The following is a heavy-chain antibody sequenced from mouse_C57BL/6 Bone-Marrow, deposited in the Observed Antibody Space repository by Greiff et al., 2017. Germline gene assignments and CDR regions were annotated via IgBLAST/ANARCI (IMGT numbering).Heavy chain of an antibody. Sequence: QVQLQQSGAELVRPGASVKLSCKASGYTFTDYYINWVKQRPGQGLEWIARIYPGSGNTYYNEKFKGKATLTAEKSSSTAYMQLSSLTSEDSAVYFCARSTVFYYYGSSPFAYWGQGTLVTVSA. CDR2: IYPGSGNT. J-gene: IGHJ3*01. CDR1: GYTFTDYY. CDR3: ARSTVFYYYGSSPFAY. V-gene: IGHV1-76*01. D-gene: IGHD1-1*01.